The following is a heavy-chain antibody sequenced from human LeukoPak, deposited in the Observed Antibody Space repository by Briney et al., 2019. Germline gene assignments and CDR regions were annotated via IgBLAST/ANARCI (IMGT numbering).Heavy chain of an antibody. CDR2: ISGSGGST. CDR3: AKVVDTMLRHPHKTFDY. D-gene: IGHD3-10*01. V-gene: IGHV3-23*01. Sequence: PGGSLRLSCAASGFTFSSYAMSWVRQAPGKGLEWVSGISGSGGSTYYADSVKGRFTISRDNSKNTLYLQMHTLRPEDTAVYYCAKVVDTMLRHPHKTFDYWGQGTLVTVSS. J-gene: IGHJ4*02. CDR1: GFTFSSYA.